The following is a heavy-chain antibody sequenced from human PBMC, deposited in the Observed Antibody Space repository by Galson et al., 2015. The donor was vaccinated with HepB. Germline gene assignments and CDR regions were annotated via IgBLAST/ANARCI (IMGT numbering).Heavy chain of an antibody. V-gene: IGHV1-69*04. D-gene: IGHD3-22*01. Sequence: SVKVSCKASGGTFSSYAISWVRQAPGQGLEWMGRIIPILGIANYAQKFQGRVTITADKSTSTAYMELSSLRSEDTAVYYCARDRSYYDSRALDAFDIWGQGTMVTVSS. J-gene: IGHJ3*02. CDR1: GGTFSSYA. CDR2: IIPILGIA. CDR3: ARDRSYYDSRALDAFDI.